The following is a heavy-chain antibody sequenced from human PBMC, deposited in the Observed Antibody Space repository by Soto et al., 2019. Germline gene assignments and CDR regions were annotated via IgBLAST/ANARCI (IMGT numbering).Heavy chain of an antibody. J-gene: IGHJ5*02. V-gene: IGHV1-69*13. D-gene: IGHD5-18*01. Sequence: SVKVARTASGYTFTNFGIIWVRQTTGQGLEWMGGIIPIFGTANYAQKFQGRVTITADESTSTAYMELSSLRSEDTAVYYCARGSPDTATMWWFDPWGQGTLVTSPQ. CDR2: IIPIFGTA. CDR1: GYTFTNFG. CDR3: ARGSPDTATMWWFDP.